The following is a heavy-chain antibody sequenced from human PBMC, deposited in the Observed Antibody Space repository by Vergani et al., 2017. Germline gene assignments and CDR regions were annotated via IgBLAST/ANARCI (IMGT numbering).Heavy chain of an antibody. CDR1: GFNFNNYA. D-gene: IGHD3-22*01. CDR3: AGPQGTSAYYYGGFDY. CDR2: ISVSGRSI. Sequence: DVQLLESGGGLVQPGGSLRLSCAASGFNFNNYAITWIRQAPGRGLEWVPGISVSGRSIYYADSVKGRFTISRDNSKNTLSLQMNSLTAEDTAIYYCAGPQGTSAYYYGGFDYWGQGILVTVSS. J-gene: IGHJ4*02. V-gene: IGHV3-23*01.